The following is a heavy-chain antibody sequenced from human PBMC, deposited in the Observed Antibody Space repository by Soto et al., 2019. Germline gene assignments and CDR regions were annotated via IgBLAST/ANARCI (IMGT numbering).Heavy chain of an antibody. D-gene: IGHD1-26*01. CDR2: VYYTGGT. V-gene: IGHV4-59*08. J-gene: IGHJ6*02. CDR3: VRQGIDYLHGLVDV. Sequence: QVQVQQSGPRLVKPSETLSLTCTVSSGPTRSHNWGWNQQSPGRGLEWIGYVYYTGGTSYNPSLNSRVTISADTSTNHISLTLSSVTAADTAIYYCVRQGIDYLHGLVDVWGQGTAVSVSS. CDR1: SGPTRSHN.